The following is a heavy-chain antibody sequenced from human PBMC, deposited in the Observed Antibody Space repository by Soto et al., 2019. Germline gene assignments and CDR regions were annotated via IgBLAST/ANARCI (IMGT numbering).Heavy chain of an antibody. D-gene: IGHD4-17*01. CDR2: IYYSGST. J-gene: IGHJ4*02. CDR3: ARRYGDYFDF. V-gene: IGHV4-59*08. CDR1: GGSISSYY. Sequence: PSETLSLTCTFSGGSISSYYWSWTRQPPGKGLEWIGYIYYSGSTNYTPSLKSRVTISVDTSKNQFSLKLSSVTAADTAVYYWARRYGDYFDFWGQGTLVTVS.